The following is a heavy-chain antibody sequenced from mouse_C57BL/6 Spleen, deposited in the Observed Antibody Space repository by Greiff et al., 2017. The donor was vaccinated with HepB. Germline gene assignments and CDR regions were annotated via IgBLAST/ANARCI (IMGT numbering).Heavy chain of an antibody. CDR2: INPNNGGT. Sequence: VQLQQSGPELVKPGASVKISCKASGYTFTDYYMNWVKQSHGKSLEWIGDINPNNGGTSYNQKFKGKATLTVDKSSSTAYMELRSLTSEDSAVYYCARLNYGSRNFDVWGTGTTVTVSS. J-gene: IGHJ1*03. CDR1: GYTFTDYY. D-gene: IGHD1-1*01. V-gene: IGHV1-26*01. CDR3: ARLNYGSRNFDV.